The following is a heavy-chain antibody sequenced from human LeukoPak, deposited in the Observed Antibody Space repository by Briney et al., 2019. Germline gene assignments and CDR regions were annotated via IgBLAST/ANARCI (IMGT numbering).Heavy chain of an antibody. CDR3: ARQIIRGQYLVHFDS. D-gene: IGHD6-13*01. V-gene: IGHV4-59*08. CDR1: DGSIRNYY. Sequence: SETLSLTCTVSDGSIRNYYWSWIRQPPGKGLEWIGYIYYSGITYYSPSLKSRVTISVDTSESQFSLRLKSVTAADTAVYYCARQIIRGQYLVHFDSWSQGTLVTVSS. J-gene: IGHJ4*02. CDR2: IYYSGIT.